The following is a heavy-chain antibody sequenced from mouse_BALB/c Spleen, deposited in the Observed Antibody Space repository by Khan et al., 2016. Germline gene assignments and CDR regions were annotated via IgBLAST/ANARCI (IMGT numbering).Heavy chain of an antibody. CDR1: GYAFSTYW. J-gene: IGHJ1*01. CDR2: IYPGDDDA. Sequence: VQLQESGAELVRPGSSVKISCKASGYAFSTYWMNWVKQRPGQGLEWIGQIYPGDDDANYKGQFKGKATLTADNSSNTAYLHLRSLTSEDSSVYFCARGDWYLDVWGAGTTVTVSS. CDR3: ARGDWYLDV. V-gene: IGHV1-80*01.